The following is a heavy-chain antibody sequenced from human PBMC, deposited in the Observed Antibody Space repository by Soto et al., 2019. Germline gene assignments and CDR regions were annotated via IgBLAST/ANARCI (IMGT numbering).Heavy chain of an antibody. V-gene: IGHV1-69*12. CDR1: GGTFSSYA. Sequence: QVQLVQSGAEVKKPGSSVKVSCKASGGTFSSYAISWVRQAPGQGLEWMGGIIPIFGTANYAQKFQGRVTIAADEPTTTAYMEPCSLRSEDTAVYYCARDRTSSWVATMGGFAYWGQGTLVTVSS. J-gene: IGHJ4*02. D-gene: IGHD5-12*01. CDR2: IIPIFGTA. CDR3: ARDRTSSWVATMGGFAY.